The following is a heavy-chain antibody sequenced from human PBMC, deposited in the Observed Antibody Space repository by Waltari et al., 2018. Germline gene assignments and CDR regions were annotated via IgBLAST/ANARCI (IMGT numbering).Heavy chain of an antibody. Sequence: QVQLQESGPGLVKPSETLSLTCAVSGYSISSGYYWGWIRQPPGKGLEWIGSIYHSGSTYYNPSLTSRVTISVDTSKNQFSLKLGSVTAADTAVYYCARGGVNGRFDYWGQGTLVTVSS. CDR1: GYSISSGYY. V-gene: IGHV4-38-2*01. CDR3: ARGGVNGRFDY. D-gene: IGHD3-3*01. J-gene: IGHJ4*02. CDR2: IYHSGST.